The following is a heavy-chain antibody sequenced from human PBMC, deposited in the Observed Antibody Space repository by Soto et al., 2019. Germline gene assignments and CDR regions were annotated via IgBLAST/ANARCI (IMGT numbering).Heavy chain of an antibody. CDR2: IIPILGIA. CDR3: VYWNDGGWLVDY. J-gene: IGHJ4*02. CDR1: GGTFSSYT. Sequence: QVQLVQSGAEVKKPGSSVKVSCKASGGTFSSYTISWVRQAPGQGLEWMGRIIPILGIANYAQKFQGRVTITADKSTSTAYMELSSLRSEDTAGYYGVYWNDGGWLVDYWGQGTLVTVSS. V-gene: IGHV1-69*02. D-gene: IGHD1-1*01.